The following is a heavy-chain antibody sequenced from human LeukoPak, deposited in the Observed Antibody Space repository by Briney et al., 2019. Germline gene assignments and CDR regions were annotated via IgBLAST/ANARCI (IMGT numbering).Heavy chain of an antibody. D-gene: IGHD6-25*01. J-gene: IGHJ6*03. CDR3: AWTRYSSEGSYYYYMDV. Sequence: SETLSLTCTVSGGSISSSSYYWGWIRQPPGKGLEWIGSIYYSGSTYYNPSLKSRVTISVDTSKNQFSLKLSSVTAADTAVYYCAWTRYSSEGSYYYYMDVWDKGTTVTVSS. CDR2: IYYSGST. V-gene: IGHV4-39*01. CDR1: GGSISSSSYY.